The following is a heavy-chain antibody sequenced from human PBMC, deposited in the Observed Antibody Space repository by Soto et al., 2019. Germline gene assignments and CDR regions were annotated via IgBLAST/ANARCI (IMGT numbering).Heavy chain of an antibody. CDR1: GFTFSSYA. J-gene: IGHJ6*03. V-gene: IGHV3-23*01. CDR3: AKDPQGYGDRDYYYMDV. CDR2: ISGSGGST. D-gene: IGHD4-17*01. Sequence: GGSLRLSCAASGFTFSSYAMSWVRQAPGKGLEWVSAISGSGGSTYYADSVKGRFTISRDNSKNTLYLQMNSLRAEDTAVYYCAKDPQGYGDRDYYYMDVWGKGTTVTVSS.